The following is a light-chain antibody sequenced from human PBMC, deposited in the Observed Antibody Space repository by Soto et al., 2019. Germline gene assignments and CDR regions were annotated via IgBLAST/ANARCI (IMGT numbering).Light chain of an antibody. CDR2: GAS. CDR1: QIISSF. CDR3: QQSYSTPYT. V-gene: IGKV1-39*01. Sequence: DIQMTQSPSSLSASVGDRVTITCRASQIISSFLNWYQQEPGKAPKLLIYGASSLQRGVPSRFSGGGSGTDFTLTIGSLQPEDFATYYGQQSYSTPYTFGQGTELEIK. J-gene: IGKJ2*01.